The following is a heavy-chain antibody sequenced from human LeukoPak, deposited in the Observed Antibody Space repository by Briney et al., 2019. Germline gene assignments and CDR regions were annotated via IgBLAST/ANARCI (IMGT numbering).Heavy chain of an antibody. CDR1: GFTFSDHA. J-gene: IGHJ6*02. D-gene: IGHD1-14*01. Sequence: QSGGSLRLSCAASGFTFSDHAMSWVRQAPAKGLEWVSSINGNGGGSYYIDSVKGRFTVSRDSSKNTLYLQMNSLRAEDTAVYYCAKVSGGGLYYDGMDVWGQGTTVTVSS. CDR2: INGNGGGS. CDR3: AKVSGGGLYYDGMDV. V-gene: IGHV3-23*01.